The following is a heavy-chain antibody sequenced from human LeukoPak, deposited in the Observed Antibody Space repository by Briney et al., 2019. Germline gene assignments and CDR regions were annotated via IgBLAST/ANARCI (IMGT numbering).Heavy chain of an antibody. CDR3: VRHGELGRWFDP. CDR2: IYPGDSET. CDR1: GYSFTSYW. V-gene: IGHV5-51*01. J-gene: IGHJ5*02. D-gene: IGHD1-26*01. Sequence: GESLKISCQGSGYSFTSYWIAWVRQMPGKGLEWMGIIYPGDSETRYSPSFQGQVTMSAGKSISTAYLQCRSLKAWDSAMYYCVRHGELGRWFDPWGQGTLVTVSS.